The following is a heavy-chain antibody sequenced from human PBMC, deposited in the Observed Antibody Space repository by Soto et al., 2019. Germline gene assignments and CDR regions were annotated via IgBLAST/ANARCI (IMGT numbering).Heavy chain of an antibody. V-gene: IGHV1-3*01. D-gene: IGHD1-26*01. Sequence: QVQLVQSGAEVKKPGASVKVSCKASGYTFTNYAIHWVRQAPGQRLEWMGWIHAGNGNTKYSQTFQGRVTITRDTSASTAYMELSSLSSDDTSVYSCARAPRSSGTYYYAMDVWGQGTTVTVSS. CDR3: ARAPRSSGTYYYAMDV. CDR2: IHAGNGNT. J-gene: IGHJ6*02. CDR1: GYTFTNYA.